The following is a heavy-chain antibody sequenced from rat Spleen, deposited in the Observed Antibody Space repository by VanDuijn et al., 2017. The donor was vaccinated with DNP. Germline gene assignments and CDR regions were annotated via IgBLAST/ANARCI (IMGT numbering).Heavy chain of an antibody. CDR3: ATYYGFSSYFFDY. Sequence: EVQLVESGGGLVQAGRSLKLSCAASGFTFSDYNMAWVRQAPKKGLEWVATIFYAGTTTYYRGSVKGRFTISRDNANGTLYLQMDNLRSEDTATYFCATYYGFSSYFFDYWGQGVMVTVSS. CDR1: GFTFSDYN. D-gene: IGHD1-6*01. CDR2: IFYAGTTT. V-gene: IGHV5S10*01. J-gene: IGHJ2*01.